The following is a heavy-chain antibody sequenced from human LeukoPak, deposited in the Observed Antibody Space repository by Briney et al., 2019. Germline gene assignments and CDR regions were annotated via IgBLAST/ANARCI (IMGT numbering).Heavy chain of an antibody. CDR3: AMVLYQSGRPGP. CDR1: GVSLNNYY. J-gene: IGHJ5*02. CDR2: AILGGGT. Sequence: SETLSLTCAVYGVSLNNYYWSWIRQSPGKGLEWIGEAILGGGTNYNPSLKSRVTISIDTSRNQISLRVSSVTAADTAVYYCAMVLYQSGRPGPWAQGTLITVSS. V-gene: IGHV4-34*12. D-gene: IGHD2-2*01.